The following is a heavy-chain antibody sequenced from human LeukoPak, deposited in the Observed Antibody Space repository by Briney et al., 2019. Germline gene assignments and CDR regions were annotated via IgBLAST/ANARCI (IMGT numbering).Heavy chain of an antibody. D-gene: IGHD5-12*01. CDR2: INPNSGGT. CDR3: ARAPIVATIPDY. V-gene: IGHV1-2*02. J-gene: IGHJ4*02. CDR1: GYTFTGYC. Sequence: GASVTVSCTASGYTFTGYCMHWVRQAPGQGLEWMGWINPNSGGTNYAQKFQGRVTMTRDTSISTAYMELSRLRSDATAVYYCARAPIVATIPDYGGQGTRVTVSS.